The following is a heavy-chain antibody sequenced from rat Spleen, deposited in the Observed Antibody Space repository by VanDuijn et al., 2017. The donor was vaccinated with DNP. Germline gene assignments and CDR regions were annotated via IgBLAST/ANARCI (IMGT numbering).Heavy chain of an antibody. CDR2: MWSGGTT. CDR3: ARVPNTYYVMDV. J-gene: IGHJ4*01. D-gene: IGHD3-8*01. CDR1: GFSLISKS. Sequence: QVQLKESGPGLVQPSQTLSLTCTVSGFSLISKSVSWVRQSPGKGLEWMGTMWSGGTTDYNPVLRSRLSISWDTSKSQVLLKMNSLKTEDTATYYCARVPNTYYVMDVWGQGASVTVSS. V-gene: IGHV2-15*01.